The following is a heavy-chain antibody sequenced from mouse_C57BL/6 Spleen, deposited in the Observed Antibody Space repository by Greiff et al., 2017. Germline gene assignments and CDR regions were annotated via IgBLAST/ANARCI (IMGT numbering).Heavy chain of an antibody. D-gene: IGHD4-1*01. CDR2: IHPADSDT. V-gene: IGHV1-74*01. CDR3: AIAGTNYFGY. CDR1: GYTFTSYW. Sequence: QVQLQQPGAELVKPGASVKVSCKASGYTFTSYWMHWVKQRPGQGLEWIGRIHPADSDTNYDQKFTGKATLTVDKSSSTAYMQLSSLTAGDSAVYYCAIAGTNYFGYWGQGTTLTVSS. J-gene: IGHJ2*01.